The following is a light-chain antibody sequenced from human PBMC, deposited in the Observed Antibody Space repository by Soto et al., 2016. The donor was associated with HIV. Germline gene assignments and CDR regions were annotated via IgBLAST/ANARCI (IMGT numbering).Light chain of an antibody. CDR1: QDITTW. V-gene: IGKV1-5*03. J-gene: IGKJ2*01. Sequence: DIQMTQSPSTLSASVGDRVTITCRASQDITTWLAWYQQKPGKPPNLLIYKASNLQNGVPSRFSGSGSGTEFTLSINSLQPDDFATYYCQQFGNKPYTFGRGTKLEIK. CDR2: KAS. CDR3: QQFGNKPYT.